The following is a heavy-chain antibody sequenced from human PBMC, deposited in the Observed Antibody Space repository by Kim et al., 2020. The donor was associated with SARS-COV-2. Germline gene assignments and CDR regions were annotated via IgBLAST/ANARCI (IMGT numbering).Heavy chain of an antibody. CDR1: GFTFSSYG. CDR2: ISYDGSNK. J-gene: IGHJ4*02. Sequence: GGSLRLSCAASGFTFSSYGMHWVRQAPGKGLEWVAVISYDGSNKYYADSVKGRFTISRDNSKNTLYLQMNSLRAEDTAVYYCAKGAAVTALRGPFDYWGQGTLVTVSS. CDR3: AKGAAVTALRGPFDY. D-gene: IGHD2-21*02. V-gene: IGHV3-30*18.